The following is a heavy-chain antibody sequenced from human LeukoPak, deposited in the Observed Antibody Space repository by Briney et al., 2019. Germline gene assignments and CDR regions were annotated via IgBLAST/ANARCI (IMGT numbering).Heavy chain of an antibody. CDR3: ARYEGISLAGNAFDI. CDR2: IYTTGST. CDR1: GGSINIGTFY. J-gene: IGHJ3*02. Sequence: SETLSLTCTVSGGSINIGTFYWSWIRQPAGKGLEWIGRIYTTGSTNYNPSLKSRVTISVDTSKNQFPLKLTSVTAADTAVYYCARYEGISLAGNAFDIWGQGTMVTVSS. V-gene: IGHV4-61*02. D-gene: IGHD3-10*01.